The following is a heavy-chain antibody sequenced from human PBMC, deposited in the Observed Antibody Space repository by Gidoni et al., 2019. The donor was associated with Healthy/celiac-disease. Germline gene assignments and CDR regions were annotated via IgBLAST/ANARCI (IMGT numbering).Heavy chain of an antibody. D-gene: IGHD3-10*01. J-gene: IGHJ6*03. V-gene: IGHV1-69*01. CDR2: IIPIFGTA. Sequence: QVQLVQSGAEVKKPGSSVKVSCKASGGTFSSHAISWVRQAPGQGLEWMGGIIPIFGTANYAQKFQGRVTITADESTSTAYMELSSLRSEDTAVYYCARGTPYGSGSGYYYYYYMDVWGKGTTVTVSS. CDR1: GGTFSSHA. CDR3: ARGTPYGSGSGYYYYYYMDV.